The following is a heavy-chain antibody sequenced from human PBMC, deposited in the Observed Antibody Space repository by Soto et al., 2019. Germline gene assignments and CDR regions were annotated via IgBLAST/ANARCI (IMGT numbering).Heavy chain of an antibody. CDR1: AGSISSYY. V-gene: IGHV4-59*01. Sequence: SESLSLPCTVSAGSISSYYWNWIRQPPGKGLEWIGYIYYSGSTNYNPSLKSRVTISLDMSKNQLSLKLSSVTAADTAVYYCARGERRTPRAYDAFGIWGQGTMVTVS. CDR3: ARGERRTPRAYDAFGI. J-gene: IGHJ3*02. CDR2: IYYSGST.